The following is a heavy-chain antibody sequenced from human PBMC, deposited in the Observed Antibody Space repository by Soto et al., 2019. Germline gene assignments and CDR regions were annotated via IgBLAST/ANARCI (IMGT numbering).Heavy chain of an antibody. CDR2: ISYSGTT. V-gene: IGHV4-61*01. J-gene: IGHJ4*02. Sequence: SDSLSVTCTVSAGSVSSGSLYWALIRQPPGKGLEWIGCISYSGTTNYNPSLKRRVTISVDTSRSQISLKVSSLTAADSAVYYCSRAATVTQYGYWGQGTPVTVAP. CDR1: AGSVSSGSLY. CDR3: SRAATVTQYGY. D-gene: IGHD4-17*01.